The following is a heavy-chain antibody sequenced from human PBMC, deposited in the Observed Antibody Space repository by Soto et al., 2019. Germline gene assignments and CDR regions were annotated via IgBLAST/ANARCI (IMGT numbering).Heavy chain of an antibody. Sequence: SETLSLTCTVSGGSISSGDYYWSWIRQHPGKGLEWIGYIYYSGSTYYNPSLKSRVTISVDTSKNQFSLKLSSVTAADTAVYYCARSPSNYYDSSGYTKWAFDIWGQGTMVTVAS. CDR1: GGSISSGDYY. CDR3: ARSPSNYYDSSGYTKWAFDI. J-gene: IGHJ3*02. CDR2: IYYSGST. V-gene: IGHV4-31*03. D-gene: IGHD3-22*01.